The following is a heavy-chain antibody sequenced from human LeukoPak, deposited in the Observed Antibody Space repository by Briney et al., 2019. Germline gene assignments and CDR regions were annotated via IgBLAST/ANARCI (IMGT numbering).Heavy chain of an antibody. J-gene: IGHJ3*02. CDR2: IYYSGST. CDR1: GGSFSGYY. Sequence: SETLSLTRAVYGGSFSGYYWSWIRQPPGKGLEWIGYIYYSGSTYYNPSLKSRVTISVDTSKNQFSLKLSSVTAADTAVYYCARDVRDYGIWGQGTMVTVSS. D-gene: IGHD4-17*01. V-gene: IGHV4-30-4*08. CDR3: ARDVRDYGI.